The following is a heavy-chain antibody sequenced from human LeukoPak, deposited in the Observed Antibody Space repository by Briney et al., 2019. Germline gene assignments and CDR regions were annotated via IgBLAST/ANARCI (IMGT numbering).Heavy chain of an antibody. CDR3: ARLGFCTGGRCLADF. CDR2: IYYNGHT. D-gene: IGHD2-15*01. V-gene: IGHV4-59*08. J-gene: IGHJ4*02. Sequence: TSETLSLTCTVSGDSFSSYYWTWIRQPPGKGLEWIGYIYYNGHTNYNSSLTSRVTISVDTSKNQFSLKLNSVTAADTAVYYCARLGFCTGGRCLADFWGQGTLVTVSS. CDR1: GDSFSSYY.